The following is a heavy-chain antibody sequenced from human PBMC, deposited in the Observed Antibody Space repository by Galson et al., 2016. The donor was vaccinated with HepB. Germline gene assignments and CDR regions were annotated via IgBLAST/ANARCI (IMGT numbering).Heavy chain of an antibody. CDR2: IGTAADT. Sequence: SLRLSCAASGFTFSRYDMHWVRQGIGKGPEWVSGIGTAADTHYPGSVKGRFTISRENARNSLYLQMNSLTAGDTAVCYCARAELRAGCSFFDFWGQGVLVTVSS. V-gene: IGHV3-13*01. CDR1: GFTFSRYD. D-gene: IGHD3-10*01. J-gene: IGHJ4*02. CDR3: ARAELRAGCSFFDF.